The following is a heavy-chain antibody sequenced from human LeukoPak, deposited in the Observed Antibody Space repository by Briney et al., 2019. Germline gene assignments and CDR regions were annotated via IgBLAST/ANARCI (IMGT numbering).Heavy chain of an antibody. V-gene: IGHV1-2*02. CDR2: INPNSGGT. J-gene: IGHJ4*02. CDR3: AGAGYSSAGGDY. D-gene: IGHD6-25*01. CDR1: GYTFTGYY. Sequence: ASVKVSCEASGYTFTGYYMHWVRQAPGQGLEWMGWINPNSGGTNYAQKFQGRVTMTRDTSISTAYMELSRLRSDDTAVYYCAGAGYSSAGGDYWGQGTLVTVSS.